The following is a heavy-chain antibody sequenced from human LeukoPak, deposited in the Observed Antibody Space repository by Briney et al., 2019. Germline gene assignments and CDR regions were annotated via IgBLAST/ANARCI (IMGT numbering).Heavy chain of an antibody. CDR1: GGSISSGSYY. J-gene: IGHJ4*02. CDR2: IYTSGST. D-gene: IGHD6-6*01. Sequence: PSETLSLTCTVSGGSISSGSYYWSWIRQPAGKGLEWIGRIYTSGSTNYNPSLKSRVTISVDTSKNQFSLKLSSVTAADTAVYYCARGSSIAVDYWGQGTLVTVSS. V-gene: IGHV4-61*02. CDR3: ARGSSIAVDY.